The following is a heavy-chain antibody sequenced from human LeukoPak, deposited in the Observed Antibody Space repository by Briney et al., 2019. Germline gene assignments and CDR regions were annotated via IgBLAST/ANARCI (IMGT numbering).Heavy chain of an antibody. D-gene: IGHD3-10*01. J-gene: IGHJ3*02. Sequence: SETLSLTCTVSGGSISSYYWSWIRQPPGKGLEWIGYIYYSGSTNYNPSLKSRVTISVDTSKNQFSLKLSSVTAADTAVYYCARHGSGADAFDIWGRGTMVTVSS. CDR3: ARHGSGADAFDI. V-gene: IGHV4-59*08. CDR1: GGSISSYY. CDR2: IYYSGST.